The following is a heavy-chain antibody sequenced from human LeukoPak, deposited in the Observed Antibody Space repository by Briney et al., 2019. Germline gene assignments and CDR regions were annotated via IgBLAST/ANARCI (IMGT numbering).Heavy chain of an antibody. D-gene: IGHD6-13*01. Sequence: PGGSLRLSCAASGFTFSRFSMSWVRQAPGKGLEWVSSISSSSSYIYYADSVKGRFTISRDNAKNSLYLQMNSLRAEDTAVYYCARRAAAGTAGAFDIWGQGTMVTVSS. CDR1: GFTFSRFS. J-gene: IGHJ3*02. V-gene: IGHV3-21*01. CDR3: ARRAAAGTAGAFDI. CDR2: ISSSSSYI.